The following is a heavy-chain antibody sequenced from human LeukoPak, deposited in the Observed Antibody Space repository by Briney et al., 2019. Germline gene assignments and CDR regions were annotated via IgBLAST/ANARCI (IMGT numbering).Heavy chain of an antibody. J-gene: IGHJ5*02. V-gene: IGHV3-53*05. CDR2: IYSGGTT. D-gene: IGHD2-21*01. Sequence: GGSLRLSCAASGFTVSSNYMSWVRQAPGKGLEWVSVIYSGGTTNDADSVKGRFTISRDNSKNTVYLQMNSLRAEDTAVYYCAREVTENSESKFDPWGHGTLVTVS. CDR1: GFTVSSNY. CDR3: AREVTENSESKFDP.